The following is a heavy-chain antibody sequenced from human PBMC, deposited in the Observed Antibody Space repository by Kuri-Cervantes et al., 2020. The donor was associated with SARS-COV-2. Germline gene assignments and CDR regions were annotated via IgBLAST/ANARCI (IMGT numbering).Heavy chain of an antibody. J-gene: IGHJ3*02. V-gene: IGHV3-74*01. D-gene: IGHD2-15*01. CDR3: AKSYGGIIGEVFDI. CDR2: INSDGSST. Sequence: GESLKISCAASGFTFSSYWMHWVRQAPGKGLVWVSRINSDGSSTSYADSVEGRFTISRDDSRNTLYLQMNNLRVEDTALYYCAKSYGGIIGEVFDIWGQGTMVTVSS. CDR1: GFTFSSYW.